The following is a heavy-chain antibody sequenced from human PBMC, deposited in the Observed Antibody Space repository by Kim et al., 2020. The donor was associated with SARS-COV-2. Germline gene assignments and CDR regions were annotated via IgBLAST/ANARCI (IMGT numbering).Heavy chain of an antibody. D-gene: IGHD3-10*01. CDR1: GYTFTSYG. CDR3: ARVSMLEEKLLWFGELSRGAFDI. Sequence: ASVKVSCKASGYTFTSYGISWVRQAPGQGLEWMGWISAYNGNTNYAQKLQGRVTMTTDTSTSTAYMELRSLRSDDTAVYYCARVSMLEEKLLWFGELSRGAFDIWGQGTMVTVSS. V-gene: IGHV1-18*04. J-gene: IGHJ3*02. CDR2: ISAYNGNT.